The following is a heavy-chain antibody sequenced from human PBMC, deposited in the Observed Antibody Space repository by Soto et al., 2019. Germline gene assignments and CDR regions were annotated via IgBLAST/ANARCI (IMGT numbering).Heavy chain of an antibody. CDR2: IIPILGIA. D-gene: IGHD2-15*01. Sequence: ASVKVSCKASGGTFSSYTISWVRQAXGQGLEWMGRIIPILGIANYAQKFQGRVAITADKSTSTAYMELSSLRSEDTAVYYCARAPWAATPNYFDYWGQGTLXT. CDR1: GGTFSSYT. J-gene: IGHJ4*02. V-gene: IGHV1-69*02. CDR3: ARAPWAATPNYFDY.